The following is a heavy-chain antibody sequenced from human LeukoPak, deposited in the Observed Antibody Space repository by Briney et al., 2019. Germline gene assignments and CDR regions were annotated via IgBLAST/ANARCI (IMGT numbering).Heavy chain of an antibody. CDR2: ISYDGSNK. D-gene: IGHD2-21*02. CDR3: ARDFSIVVVTAAFDI. V-gene: IGHV3-30*01. Sequence: GRSLRLSCAASGFTLSSYAMHWVRQAPGKGLEWVAVISYDGSNKYYAGSVKGRFTISRDNSKNTLYLQMNSLRAEDTAVYYCARDFSIVVVTAAFDIWGQGTMVTVSS. CDR1: GFTLSSYA. J-gene: IGHJ3*02.